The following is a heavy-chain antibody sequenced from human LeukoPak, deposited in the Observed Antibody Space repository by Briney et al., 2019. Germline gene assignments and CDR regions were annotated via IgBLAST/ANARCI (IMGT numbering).Heavy chain of an antibody. CDR1: GINFSSYW. CDR2: IKFDGTST. CDR3: ARRSAAKSGFDY. Sequence: PGGSLRLSCVASGINFSSYWMYWVRQAPGKGLVCISRIKFDGTSTTYADSVKGRFTVSRDNAKSTLYLQMNSLRVEDTAVYYCARRSAAKSGFDYWAQGTVVSVSS. V-gene: IGHV3-74*01. J-gene: IGHJ4*02. D-gene: IGHD6-13*01.